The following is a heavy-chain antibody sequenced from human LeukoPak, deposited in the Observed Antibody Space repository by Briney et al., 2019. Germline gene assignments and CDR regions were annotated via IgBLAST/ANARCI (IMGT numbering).Heavy chain of an antibody. D-gene: IGHD1-26*01. J-gene: IGHJ3*02. Sequence: PGGSLRLSCAASGFTFSSYGMHWVRQAPGKGREWVAVISYDGSNKYYADSVKGRFTISRDKSKNTMYLQMNSLRAEDTAVYYCAKDAGQWEPPSDAFDIWGQGTMVTVSS. CDR2: ISYDGSNK. V-gene: IGHV3-30*18. CDR3: AKDAGQWEPPSDAFDI. CDR1: GFTFSSYG.